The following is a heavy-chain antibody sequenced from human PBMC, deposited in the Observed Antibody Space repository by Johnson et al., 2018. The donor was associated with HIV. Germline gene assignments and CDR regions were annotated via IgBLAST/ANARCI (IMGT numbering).Heavy chain of an antibody. V-gene: IGHV3-30*03. CDR1: GFTFSSYG. CDR2: ISYDGNKK. D-gene: IGHD5-18*01. J-gene: IGHJ3*02. CDR3: TRLPSGYSRDAFDI. Sequence: QVQLVESGGGVVQPGRSLRLSCAASGFTFSSYGMHWVRQAPGKGLDWVAVISYDGNKKYYADSLKGRFTISRDNSKNTLYLEMNSLRAEDTAVYYCTRLPSGYSRDAFDIWGQGTMVTVSS.